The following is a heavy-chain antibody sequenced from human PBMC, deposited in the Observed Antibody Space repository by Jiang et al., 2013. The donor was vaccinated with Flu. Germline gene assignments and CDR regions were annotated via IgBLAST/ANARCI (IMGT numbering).Heavy chain of an antibody. V-gene: IGHV3-30*02. CDR3: AKGTYGSGSYFGARGMDV. CDR1: NHLQYLW. Sequence: ESGGGVVRXGGVPETLLCNVWNHLQYLWHALGPPGSRQGAGVVAFIRYDGKDQYYADSVKGRYTISRDNFKDTLYLQLNSLRTEDTAVYFCAKGTYGSGSYFGARGMDVWGQGTTVTVSS. J-gene: IGHJ6*02. D-gene: IGHD3-10*01. CDR2: IRYDGKDQ.